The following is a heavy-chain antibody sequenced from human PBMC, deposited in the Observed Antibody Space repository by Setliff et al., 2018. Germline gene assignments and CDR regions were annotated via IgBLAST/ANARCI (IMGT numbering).Heavy chain of an antibody. D-gene: IGHD5-18*01. V-gene: IGHV1-69*05. CDR3: AREGVDTRSSTDYRYYMDV. Sequence: EASVKVSCKASGDTFSSYGISWVRQAPGQGLEWMGGTIPMFGSTSYAQKFQGRVTMTRNTSISTAYMELRSLRTEDTAVYYCAREGVDTRSSTDYRYYMDVWGKGTTVTVSS. J-gene: IGHJ6*03. CDR2: TIPMFGST. CDR1: GDTFSSYG.